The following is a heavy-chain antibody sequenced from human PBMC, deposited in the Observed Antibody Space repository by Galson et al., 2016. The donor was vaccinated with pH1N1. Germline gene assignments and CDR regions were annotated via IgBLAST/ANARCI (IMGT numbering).Heavy chain of an antibody. J-gene: IGHJ3*02. CDR1: GFTFGYHG. CDR3: VTDSGDGDRNLVPHDAFDI. D-gene: IGHD4-17*01. Sequence: SLRLSCAAAGFTFGYHGMHWVRQVPGKGLEWVSGINWCSGSIGYADSVRGRFTISRDNAKNSLYLQMNSLRPEDTALYYCVTDSGDGDRNLVPHDAFDIWGQGTMVTVSS. CDR2: INWCSGSI. V-gene: IGHV3-9*01.